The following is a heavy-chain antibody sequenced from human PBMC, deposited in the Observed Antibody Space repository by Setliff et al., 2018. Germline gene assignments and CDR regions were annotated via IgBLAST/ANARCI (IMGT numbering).Heavy chain of an antibody. CDR2: IKQDGSEK. V-gene: IGHV3-7*01. CDR1: GGSISSSSYY. J-gene: IGHJ4*02. D-gene: IGHD3-16*01. CDR3: ARDGGEY. Sequence: ETLSLTCTVSGGSISSSSYYWGWIRQPPGKGLEWVANIKQDGSEKYYVDSVKGRFTISRDNAKNSLYLQMNSLRAEDTAVYYCARDGGEYWSQGTLVTVSS.